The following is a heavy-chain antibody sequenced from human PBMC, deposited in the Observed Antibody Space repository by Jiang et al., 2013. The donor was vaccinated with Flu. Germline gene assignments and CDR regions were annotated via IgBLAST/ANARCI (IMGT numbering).Heavy chain of an antibody. CDR2: IYYSGST. CDR1: GGSISSYY. V-gene: IGHV4-59*01. J-gene: IGHJ4*02. CDR3: AREGWRYCSSTSCYSGFSGYFDY. Sequence: PGLVKPSETLSLTCTVSGGSISSYYWSWIRQPPGKGLEWIGYIYYSGSTNYNPSLKSRVTISVDTSKNQFSLKLSSVTAADTAVYYCAREGWRYCSSTSCYSGFSGYFDYWGQGTLVTVSS. D-gene: IGHD2-2*01.